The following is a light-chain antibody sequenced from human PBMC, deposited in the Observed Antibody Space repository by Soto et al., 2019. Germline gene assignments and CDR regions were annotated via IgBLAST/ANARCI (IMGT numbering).Light chain of an antibody. CDR3: QQYRSSPPEFT. V-gene: IGKV3-20*01. CDR2: GAS. CDR1: QSISSNY. Sequence: EIVLTQSPGTLSLSPGERATLSCRASQSISSNYLAWYQQRPGQAPRLLIFGASYRATGIPDRFSGSGSGTDFTFTISRLEPEDFAVYYCQQYRSSPPEFTFGPGTRVDSK. J-gene: IGKJ3*01.